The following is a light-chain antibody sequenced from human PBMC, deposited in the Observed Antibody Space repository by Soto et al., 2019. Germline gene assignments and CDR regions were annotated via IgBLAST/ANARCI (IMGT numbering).Light chain of an antibody. Sequence: QSVLTQSSSASASLGSSVKLTCTLSSGHSSYIIAWHQQQPGKAPRYLMKVEGSGNYIKGSGVPDRFSGSSSGADRYLIISNLPFVDEADSYCETWDTNTRVFGGGTKLTVL. J-gene: IGLJ3*02. CDR3: ETWDTNTRV. CDR1: SGHSSYI. CDR2: VEGSGNY. V-gene: IGLV4-60*02.